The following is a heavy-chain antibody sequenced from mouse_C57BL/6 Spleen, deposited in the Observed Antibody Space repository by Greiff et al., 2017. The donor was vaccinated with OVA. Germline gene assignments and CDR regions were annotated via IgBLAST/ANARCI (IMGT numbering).Heavy chain of an antibody. V-gene: IGHV14-1*01. D-gene: IGHD2-4*01. CDR1: GFNIKDYY. J-gene: IGHJ3*01. CDR3: TAREVYYDYDVVAWFAY. CDR2: IDPEDGDT. Sequence: VQLQQSGAELVRPGASVKLSCTASGFNIKDYYMHWVKQRPEQGLEWIGRIDPEDGDTEYAPKFQGKATMTADTSSNTAYLQLSSLTSEDTAVYYCTAREVYYDYDVVAWFAYWGQGTLVTVSA.